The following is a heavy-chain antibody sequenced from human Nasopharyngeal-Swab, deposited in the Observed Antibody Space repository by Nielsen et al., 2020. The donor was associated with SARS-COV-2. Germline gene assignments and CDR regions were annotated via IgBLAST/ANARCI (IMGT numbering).Heavy chain of an antibody. D-gene: IGHD1-26*01. Sequence: GESLKISCAASGFTVSSNYMSWVRQAPGKGLEWVSVIYSGGSTYYADSVKGRFTISRDNSKNTLYLQMNSLRAEDTAVYYCARWEPHDASDIWGQGTMVTVSS. J-gene: IGHJ3*02. CDR3: ARWEPHDASDI. CDR1: GFTVSSNY. CDR2: IYSGGST. V-gene: IGHV3-53*01.